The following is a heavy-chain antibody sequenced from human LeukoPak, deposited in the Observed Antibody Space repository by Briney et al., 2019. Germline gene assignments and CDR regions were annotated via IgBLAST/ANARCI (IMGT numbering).Heavy chain of an antibody. CDR2: ISGSGGST. CDR1: GFTFSSYA. J-gene: IGHJ3*02. V-gene: IGHV3-23*01. Sequence: PGGSLRLSCAASGFTFSSYAMSWVRQAPGKGLEWASAISGSGGSTYYADSVKGRFTISRDNSKNTLYLQMNSLRAEDTAVYYCAKSGNDPNDAFDIWGQGTMVTVSS. CDR3: AKSGNDPNDAFDI. D-gene: IGHD1-1*01.